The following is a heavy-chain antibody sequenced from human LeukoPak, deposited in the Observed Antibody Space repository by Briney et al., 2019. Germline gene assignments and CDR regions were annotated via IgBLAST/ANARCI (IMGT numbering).Heavy chain of an antibody. CDR2: IYHSGST. CDR1: GGSFSGYY. CDR3: ARDQSGPFLFDY. Sequence: PSETLSLTCAVYGGSFSGYYWSWIRQPPGQGLEFIGNIYHSGSTYYNPSLKSRVTISVDTSKNQSSLRLSSVTASDTAVYYCARDQSGPFLFDYWGQGILVTVSS. V-gene: IGHV4-34*01. J-gene: IGHJ4*02.